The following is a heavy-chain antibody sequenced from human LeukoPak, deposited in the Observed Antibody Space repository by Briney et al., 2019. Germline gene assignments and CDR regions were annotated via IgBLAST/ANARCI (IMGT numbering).Heavy chain of an antibody. CDR2: SGGT. J-gene: IGHJ4*02. CDR3: ARSFDY. V-gene: IGHV4-59*01. Sequence: PSETLSLTCTVSGGSISSYYWSWIRQPPGKGLEWIGYSGGTNYNPSLKSRVTISVDTSKNQFSLKLSSVTAADTAVYYCARSFDYWGQGTLVTVSS. CDR1: GGSISSYY.